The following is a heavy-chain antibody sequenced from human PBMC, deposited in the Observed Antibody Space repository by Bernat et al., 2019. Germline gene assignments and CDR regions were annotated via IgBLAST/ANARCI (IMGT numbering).Heavy chain of an antibody. D-gene: IGHD3-3*01. CDR2: INSDGSST. CDR1: GFTFSSYW. V-gene: IGHV3-74*01. J-gene: IGHJ4*02. Sequence: EVQLVESGGGLVQPGGSLRLSCAASGFTFSSYWMHWVRQAPGKGLVWVSRINSDGSSTSYADSVQGRFTISRDNAKNTLYLQMNSLRAEDTAVYYCARVADSAITIFGVVYYFDYWGQGTLVTVSS. CDR3: ARVADSAITIFGVVYYFDY.